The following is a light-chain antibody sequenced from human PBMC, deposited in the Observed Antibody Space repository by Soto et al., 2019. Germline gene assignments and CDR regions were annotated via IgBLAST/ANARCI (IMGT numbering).Light chain of an antibody. Sequence: QAVVTQSPSASASLGASVKLTCTLSSGHSSYAIAWHQQQPEKGPRYLMKLHSDGGHTKGDGIPDRFSGPSSGTERYLTISSLQSEDEADYYCQTWGTGTLVFGGGTKLTVL. CDR2: LHSDGGH. CDR3: QTWGTGTLV. V-gene: IGLV4-69*01. J-gene: IGLJ2*01. CDR1: SGHSSYA.